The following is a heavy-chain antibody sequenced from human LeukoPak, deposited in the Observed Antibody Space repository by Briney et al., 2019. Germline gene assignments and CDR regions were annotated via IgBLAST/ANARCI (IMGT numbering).Heavy chain of an antibody. CDR1: GGSFSGYY. CDR2: INHSGST. CDR3: ARGRASYYYDSSGYLYHFDY. J-gene: IGHJ4*02. D-gene: IGHD3-22*01. V-gene: IGHV4-34*01. Sequence: SSETLSLTCAVYGGSFSGYYWSWIRQPPGKGLEWIGEINHSGSTNYNPPLKSRVTISVDTSKNQFSLKLSSVTAADTAVYYCARGRASYYYDSSGYLYHFDYWGQGTLVTVSS.